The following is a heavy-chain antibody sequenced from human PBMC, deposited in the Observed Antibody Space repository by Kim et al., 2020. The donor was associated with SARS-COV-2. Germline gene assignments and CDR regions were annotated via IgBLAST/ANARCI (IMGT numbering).Heavy chain of an antibody. CDR1: EYTFAGYY. CDR3: ARAYGSGSYRDQYYYDY. CDR2: INPNSGGT. Sequence: ASVKVSCKASEYTFAGYYIHWVRQAPGQGLEWMGWINPNSGGTNYAQKFQGRVTMTRDTSFSTAYMDLSRLTSDDTAVYYCARAYGSGSYRDQYYYDYWGQGTLVTVSS. D-gene: IGHD3-10*01. J-gene: IGHJ4*02. V-gene: IGHV1-2*02.